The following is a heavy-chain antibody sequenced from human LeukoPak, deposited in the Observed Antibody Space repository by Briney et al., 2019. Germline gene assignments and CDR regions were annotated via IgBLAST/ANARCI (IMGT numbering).Heavy chain of an antibody. CDR2: IYYSGSP. D-gene: IGHD3-22*01. J-gene: IGHJ4*02. Sequence: SQTLSLTCPVSGGSINSGAYYWTWIRQHPGKGLEWIGHIYYSGSPYYNPSLKSRVSMSVDTSKDQFSLKLSSVIAADTAVYYCARERRYYDSSGYYYFDYWGQGTLVTVSS. V-gene: IGHV4-31*03. CDR3: ARERRYYDSSGYYYFDY. CDR1: GGSINSGAYY.